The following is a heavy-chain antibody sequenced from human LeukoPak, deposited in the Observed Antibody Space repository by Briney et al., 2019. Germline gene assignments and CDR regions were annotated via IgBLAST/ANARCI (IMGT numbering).Heavy chain of an antibody. D-gene: IGHD1-26*01. J-gene: IGHJ4*02. CDR3: ATTGSGSYYDY. CDR1: GFSFSSSW. V-gene: IGHV3-74*01. Sequence: GGSLRLSCAASGFSFSSSWMHWVRQVPGKGLVWVSRINDDETSTSYADSVKGRFTISRDNAKNTLYLQMNSLRAEDTAVYYCATTGSGSYYDYWGQGTLVTVSS. CDR2: INDDETST.